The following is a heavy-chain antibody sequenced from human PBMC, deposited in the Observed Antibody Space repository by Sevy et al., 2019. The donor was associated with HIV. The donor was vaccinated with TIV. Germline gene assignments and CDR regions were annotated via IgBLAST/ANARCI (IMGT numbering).Heavy chain of an antibody. Sequence: GGSLRLACTASGFTFSDSWMHWVRRAPGKGLEWLANRNQDGSVIYYADSVKGRFTISRDNSRNSVFLQMSSLRAGDTATYYCARAVGKDGAYWGQGTLVTVSS. CDR3: ARAVGKDGAY. CDR1: GFTFSDSW. V-gene: IGHV3-7*03. CDR2: RNQDGSVI. J-gene: IGHJ4*02. D-gene: IGHD2-8*01.